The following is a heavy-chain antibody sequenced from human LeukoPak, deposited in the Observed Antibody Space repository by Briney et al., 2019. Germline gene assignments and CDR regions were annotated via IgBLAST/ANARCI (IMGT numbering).Heavy chain of an antibody. J-gene: IGHJ5*02. D-gene: IGHD3-22*01. Sequence: ASVKVSCKAPGYTFTGYYIHWVRQAPGQGLECMGWINPNSGGTNYAQKSQGRVIMTRDTSISAAYMELSRLGTDDTAVYYCARVRDYYDASATLDPWGQGTLVTVSS. CDR2: INPNSGGT. CDR1: GYTFTGYY. V-gene: IGHV1-2*02. CDR3: ARVRDYYDASATLDP.